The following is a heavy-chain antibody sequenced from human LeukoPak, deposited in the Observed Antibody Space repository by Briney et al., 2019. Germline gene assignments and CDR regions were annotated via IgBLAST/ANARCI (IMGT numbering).Heavy chain of an antibody. CDR3: ARAVAGVWFDP. V-gene: IGHV3-48*04. D-gene: IGHD6-19*01. CDR2: ISSSSTI. J-gene: IGHJ5*02. CDR1: GFTFSSYS. Sequence: GGSLRLSCAASGFTFSSYSMNWVRQAPGKGLEWVSYISSSSTIYYADSVKGRFTISRDNAKNSLYLQMNSLRAEDTAVYYCARAVAGVWFDPWGQGTLVTVSS.